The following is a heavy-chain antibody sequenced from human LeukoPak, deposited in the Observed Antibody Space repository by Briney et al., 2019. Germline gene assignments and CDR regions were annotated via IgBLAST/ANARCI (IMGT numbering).Heavy chain of an antibody. CDR1: GITLSNYG. D-gene: IGHD3-10*01. CDR2: ISGSGGRT. CDR3: AKGSPPGRGAYNWFDP. Sequence: GGSLRLSCAVSGITLSNYGMSWVRQAPGKGLEWVAGISGSGGRTNYADSVKGRSTISRDNSKNTLYLQMSSLRAEDTAVYYCAKGSPPGRGAYNWFDPWGQGTLVTVSS. J-gene: IGHJ5*02. V-gene: IGHV3-23*01.